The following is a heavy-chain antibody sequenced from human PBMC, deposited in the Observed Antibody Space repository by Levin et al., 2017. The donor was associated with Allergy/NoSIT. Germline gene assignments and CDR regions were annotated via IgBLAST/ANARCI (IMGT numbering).Heavy chain of an antibody. J-gene: IGHJ4*02. V-gene: IGHV3-48*01. CDR1: RFTFSRYN. D-gene: IGHD6-19*01. CDR2: ISSSSSTI. CDR3: ARDLGIAVVGTNLPSYKYDY. Sequence: GGSLRLSCAASRFTFSRYNMNWVRQVPGKGLEWVSMISSSSSTIYYADSVKGRFTISRDNAKNSLFLHMNSLRVEDTAVYYCARDLGIAVVGTNLPSYKYDYWGQGTLVTVSA.